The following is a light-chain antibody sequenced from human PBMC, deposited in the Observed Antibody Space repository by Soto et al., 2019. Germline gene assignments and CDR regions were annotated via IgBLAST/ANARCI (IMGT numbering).Light chain of an antibody. CDR2: GNR. J-gene: IGLJ2*01. CDR1: SSNIGAGYD. CDR3: QSYDRSLSGSKVV. Sequence: QSVLTQPPSVSGAPGQRVTISCTGSSSNIGAGYDVHWYQQLPGTAPKLVIYGNRNRPSGVPDRFSGSKSGTSASLAITGLQAEDEADYYCQSYDRSLSGSKVVFGGGTKLTVL. V-gene: IGLV1-40*01.